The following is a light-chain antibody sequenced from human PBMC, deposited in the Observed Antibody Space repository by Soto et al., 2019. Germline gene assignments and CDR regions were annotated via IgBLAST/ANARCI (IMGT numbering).Light chain of an antibody. CDR3: QHRGKWPRT. Sequence: EIVMTQSPATLSLSPGERATLSCRASQSVSSYLAWYQQKPGQAPRLLIYGASNRATGIPARFSGSGYGTDFSLTISSLESEDFAVYYCQHRGKWPRTFGQGTKLEIK. CDR1: QSVSSY. J-gene: IGKJ2*01. CDR2: GAS. V-gene: IGKV3-11*01.